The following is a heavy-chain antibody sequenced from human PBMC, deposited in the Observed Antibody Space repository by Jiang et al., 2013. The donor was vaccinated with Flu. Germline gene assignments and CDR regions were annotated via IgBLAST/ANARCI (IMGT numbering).Heavy chain of an antibody. CDR2: ISYDGSNG. V-gene: IGHV3-30-3*01. CDR1: GFTFSNYI. Sequence: QLVESGGGVVQPGRSLRLSCAASGFTFSNYIVHWVRQAPGKGLEWVALISYDGSNGYSTDSVKGRFTISRDNSKNTLFLQMNSLRPEDTAVYYCARTHDGFDIWGQGTMVTVSS. CDR3: ARTHDGFDI. J-gene: IGHJ3*02.